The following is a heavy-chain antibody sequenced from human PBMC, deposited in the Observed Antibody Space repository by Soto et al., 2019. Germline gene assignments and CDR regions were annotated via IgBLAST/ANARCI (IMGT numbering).Heavy chain of an antibody. CDR1: GDTFSSYT. J-gene: IGHJ4*02. V-gene: IGHV1-69*02. CDR3: ARTYCSGSRAFDS. D-gene: IGHD3-10*01. CDR2: VIPMLSMS. Sequence: QVHLVQSGVEVKKPGSSVKVSCKASGDTFSSYTINWVRQAPGLGLEWMGRVIPMLSMSNYALKSQGRVTMTADRSTTTAYMELSSLRSEATATYSCARTYCSGSRAFDSWGQGALVTVSS.